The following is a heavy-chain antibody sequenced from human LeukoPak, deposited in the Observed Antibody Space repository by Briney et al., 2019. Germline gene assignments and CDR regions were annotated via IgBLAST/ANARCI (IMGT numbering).Heavy chain of an antibody. CDR3: ARAHNWKYGSFDF. D-gene: IGHD1-7*01. Sequence: PGGSLRLSCAASGFTFSSYSMNWVRQASGKGLEWVSCISSSSSYIYYADSVKGRFTISRDNAKNSLYLQMNSLRAEDTAVYYCARAHNWKYGSFDFWGQGTLVTVSP. CDR2: ISSSSSYI. V-gene: IGHV3-21*01. J-gene: IGHJ4*02. CDR1: GFTFSSYS.